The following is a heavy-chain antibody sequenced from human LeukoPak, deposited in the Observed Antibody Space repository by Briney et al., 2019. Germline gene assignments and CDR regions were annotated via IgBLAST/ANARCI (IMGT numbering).Heavy chain of an antibody. D-gene: IGHD6-13*01. CDR1: GFTFSSYW. J-gene: IGHJ5*02. V-gene: IGHV3-74*01. CDR3: ARRGFAAAGPNWFDP. Sequence: QAGGSLRLSYAVSGFTFSSYWMHWVRQAPGKGLVWVSRINSVGSITNYADSVKGRFTISRDNAKNTLYLQMNSLGAEDTAVYYCARRGFAAAGPNWFDPWGQGTLVTVSS. CDR2: INSVGSIT.